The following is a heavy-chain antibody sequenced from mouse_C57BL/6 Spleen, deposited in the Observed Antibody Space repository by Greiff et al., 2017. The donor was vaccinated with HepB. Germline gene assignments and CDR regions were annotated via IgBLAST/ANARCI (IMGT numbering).Heavy chain of an antibody. V-gene: IGHV5-6*02. CDR3: ARHGRIDYDYVN. Sequence: DVMLVESGGDLVKPGGSLKLSCAASGFTFSSYGMSWVRQTPDKRLEWVATISSGGSYTYYPDSVKGRFTISRDNAKNTLYLQMSSLKSEDTAMYYCARHGRIDYDYVNWGQGTTLTVSS. D-gene: IGHD2-4*01. CDR1: GFTFSSYG. J-gene: IGHJ2*01. CDR2: ISSGGSYT.